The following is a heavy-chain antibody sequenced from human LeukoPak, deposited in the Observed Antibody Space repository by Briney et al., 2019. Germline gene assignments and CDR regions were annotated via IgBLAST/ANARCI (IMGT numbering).Heavy chain of an antibody. V-gene: IGHV4-59*01. CDR2: ISYSGST. D-gene: IGHD5-12*01. J-gene: IGHJ5*02. Sequence: SETLSLTCTVSGGSIGSYYWSWIRQPPGKGLEWIGHISYSGSTNYNPSLKSRVTISVDTSKNQFSLKLRSVTAADTAVYYCARGGSGYALNWFDPWGQGTLVTVSS. CDR1: GGSIGSYY. CDR3: ARGGSGYALNWFDP.